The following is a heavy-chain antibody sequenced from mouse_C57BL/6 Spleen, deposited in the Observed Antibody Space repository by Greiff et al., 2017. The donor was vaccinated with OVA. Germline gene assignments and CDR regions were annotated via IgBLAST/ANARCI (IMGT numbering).Heavy chain of an antibody. V-gene: IGHV1-50*01. D-gene: IGHD1-1*01. Sequence: QVQLQQPGAELVKPGASVKLSCKASGYTFTSYWMQWVKQRPGQGLEWIGEIDPSDSYTNYNQKFKGKATLTVDTSSSTAYLQLSSLPSEDSAVFDCARCGSSYGYFDVWGTGTTVTVSS. J-gene: IGHJ1*03. CDR1: GYTFTSYW. CDR2: IDPSDSYT. CDR3: ARCGSSYGYFDV.